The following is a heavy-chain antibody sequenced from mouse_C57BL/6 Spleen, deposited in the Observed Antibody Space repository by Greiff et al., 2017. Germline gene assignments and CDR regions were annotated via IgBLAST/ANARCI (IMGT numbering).Heavy chain of an antibody. J-gene: IGHJ2*01. CDR3: ARHNHGSSRYYFDY. Sequence: EVQRVESGGDLVKPGGSLKLSCAASGFTFSSYGMSWVRQTPDKRLEWVATISSGGSYTYYPDSVKGRFTISRDNAKNTLYLQMSSLKSEDTAMYYCARHNHGSSRYYFDYWGQGTTLTVSS. D-gene: IGHD1-1*01. CDR1: GFTFSSYG. CDR2: ISSGGSYT. V-gene: IGHV5-6*01.